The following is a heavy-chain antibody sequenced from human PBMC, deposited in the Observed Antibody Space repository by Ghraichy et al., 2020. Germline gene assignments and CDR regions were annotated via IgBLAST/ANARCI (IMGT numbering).Heavy chain of an antibody. J-gene: IGHJ3*02. CDR2: INHSGST. D-gene: IGHD4-17*01. V-gene: IGHV4-34*01. CDR1: GGSFSGYY. CDR3: ARVPAVYGDTGENAFDI. Sequence: SETLSLTCAVYGGSFSGYYWSWIRQPPGKGLEWIGEINHSGSTNYNPSLKSRVTISVDTSKNQFSLKLSSVTAADTAVYYCARVPAVYGDTGENAFDIWGQGTMVTVSS.